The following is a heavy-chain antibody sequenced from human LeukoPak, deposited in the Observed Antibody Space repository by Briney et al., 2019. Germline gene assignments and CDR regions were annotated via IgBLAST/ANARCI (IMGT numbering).Heavy chain of an antibody. CDR1: GITLSDYW. D-gene: IGHD2-2*03. V-gene: IGHV3-74*03. Sequence: GGSLRLSCAASGITLSDYWMYWVRQGPGKGLVHVSRIESDGTRTVYADSVKGRFTISRDNAKNTMYLQMNSLRAEDTAVYYCVRGGHKLDIETSRYYYGLGVWGQGTTVTVSS. CDR3: VRGGHKLDIETSRYYYGLGV. J-gene: IGHJ6*02. CDR2: IESDGTRT.